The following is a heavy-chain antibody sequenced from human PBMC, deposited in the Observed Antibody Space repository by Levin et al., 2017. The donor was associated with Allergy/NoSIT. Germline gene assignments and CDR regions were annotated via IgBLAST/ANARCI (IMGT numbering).Heavy chain of an antibody. Sequence: HGESLKISCAASGFTFSDHYMDWVRQAPGKGLEWVGRTRNKANSYTTEYAASVKGRFTISRDDSKNSLYLQMNSLRTEDTAVYYCARVPGSSWSLSYMDVWGRGTTVTVSS. CDR1: GFTFSDHY. J-gene: IGHJ6*03. V-gene: IGHV3-72*01. CDR3: ARVPGSSWSLSYMDV. D-gene: IGHD6-13*01. CDR2: TRNKANSYTT.